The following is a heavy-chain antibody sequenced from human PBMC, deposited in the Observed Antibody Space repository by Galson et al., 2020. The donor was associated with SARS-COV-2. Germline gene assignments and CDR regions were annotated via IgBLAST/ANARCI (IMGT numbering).Heavy chain of an antibody. CDR2: INPNSGGA. D-gene: IGHD3-10*01. CDR1: GYRFTDYY. V-gene: IGHV1-2*02. J-gene: IGHJ4*02. CDR3: ARVYYGDKVDY. Sequence: ASVKVSCKASGYRFTDYYMHWVRQAPAQGLEWMGWINPNSGGAIPAQTFQGRLTLTTDTSITTAYLQLSSLTSADTAVYYCARVYYGDKVDYWGQGTLVTVSS.